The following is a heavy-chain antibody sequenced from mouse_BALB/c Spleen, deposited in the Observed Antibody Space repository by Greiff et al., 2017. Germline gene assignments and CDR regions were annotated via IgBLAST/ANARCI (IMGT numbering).Heavy chain of an antibody. CDR2: IYPGDGDT. CDR1: GYAFSSYW. Sequence: VQLQQSGAELVRPGSSVKISCKASGYAFSSYWMNWVKQRPGQGLEWIGQIYPGDGDTNYNGKFKGKATLTADKSSSTAYMQLSSLTSEDSAVYFCARKIYYGSSYYFDYWGQGTTLTVSS. J-gene: IGHJ2*01. CDR3: ARKIYYGSSYYFDY. V-gene: IGHV1-80*01. D-gene: IGHD1-1*01.